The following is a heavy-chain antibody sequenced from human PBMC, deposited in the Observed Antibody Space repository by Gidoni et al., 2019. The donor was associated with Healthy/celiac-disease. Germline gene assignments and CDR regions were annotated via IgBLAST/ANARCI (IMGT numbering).Heavy chain of an antibody. J-gene: IGHJ4*02. CDR1: GGSISSSSYS. CDR3: ARHHYTAMAIDY. Sequence: QLQLQESGPGLVKPSETLSLTCTVSGGSISSSSYSWGWIRQPPGKGLVWIGSIYYSGSTYYNPSLKSRVTISVETSKNQFSLKLSSVTAAGTALYYCARHHYTAMAIDYWGQGTLVTVSS. V-gene: IGHV4-39*01. CDR2: IYYSGST. D-gene: IGHD5-18*01.